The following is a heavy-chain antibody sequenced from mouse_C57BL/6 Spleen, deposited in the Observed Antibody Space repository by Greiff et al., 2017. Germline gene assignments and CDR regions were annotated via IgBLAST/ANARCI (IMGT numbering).Heavy chain of an antibody. V-gene: IGHV5-17*01. CDR2: ISSGSSTI. CDR1: GFTFSDYG. CDR3: ARPIYYGNYVPFAY. J-gene: IGHJ3*01. Sequence: EVQLVESGGGLVKPGGSLKLSCAASGFTFSDYGMHWVRQAPEKGLEWVAYISSGSSTIYYADTVKGRFTISRDNAKNTLFLQMTSLRSEDTAMYYCARPIYYGNYVPFAYWGQGTLVTVSA. D-gene: IGHD2-1*01.